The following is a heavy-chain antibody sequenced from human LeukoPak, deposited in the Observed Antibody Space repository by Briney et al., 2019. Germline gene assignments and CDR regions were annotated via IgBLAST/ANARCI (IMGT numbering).Heavy chain of an antibody. CDR2: INPTSGGT. CDR3: AREVGTDTSMASDAFDI. D-gene: IGHD5-18*01. Sequence: ASVKVSCKASGYTFTCYYMHWVRQAPGQGMEWMGRINPTSGGTNYAQQFQARLPLPRHTSISTAYMHLSRLRSDHTAVYYCAREVGTDTSMASDAFDIWGQGTMVTVSS. V-gene: IGHV1-2*06. J-gene: IGHJ3*02. CDR1: GYTFTCYY.